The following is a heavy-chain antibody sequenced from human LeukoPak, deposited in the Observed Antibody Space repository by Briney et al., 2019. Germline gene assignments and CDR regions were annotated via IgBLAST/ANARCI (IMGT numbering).Heavy chain of an antibody. V-gene: IGHV4-59*01. CDR1: GGSISGYY. CDR3: ARSADPIPAAILY. J-gene: IGHJ4*02. Sequence: SETLSLTCTVSGGSISGYYWSWIRQPPGKGLEWIGYIYYSGSTNYNPSLKSRVTISVDTSKNQFSLKLSSVTAADTAVYYCARSADPIPAAILYWGQGTLVTVSS. D-gene: IGHD2-2*01. CDR2: IYYSGST.